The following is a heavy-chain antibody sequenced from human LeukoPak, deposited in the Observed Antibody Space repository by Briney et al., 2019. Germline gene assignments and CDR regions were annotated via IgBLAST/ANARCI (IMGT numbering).Heavy chain of an antibody. J-gene: IGHJ4*02. CDR2: ISAYNGNT. D-gene: IGHD3-3*02. Sequence: EASVKVSCKGSGYTFTNYGITWVRQAPGQGLEWMGWISAYNGNTKYAPKLQGRVTMTTDTSTSTAYMELRSLRSDDTAVYYCARVRIFGVVIMPFFDYWGQGTLVTVSS. CDR3: ARVRIFGVVIMPFFDY. V-gene: IGHV1-18*01. CDR1: GYTFTNYG.